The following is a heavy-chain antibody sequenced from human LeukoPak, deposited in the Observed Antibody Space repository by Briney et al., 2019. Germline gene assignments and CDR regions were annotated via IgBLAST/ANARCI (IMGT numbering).Heavy chain of an antibody. CDR2: IYYNGST. CDR1: GGSISSSSYY. Sequence: SETLSLTCTVSGGSISSSSYYWGWIRQPPGKGLEWIGSIYYNGSTYYNPSLKSRVTISVDTSKNQFSLKLSSVTAADTAVYYCARHGGAGYRGYYYYMDVWGKGTTVTVSS. V-gene: IGHV4-39*01. CDR3: ARHGGAGYRGYYYYMDV. D-gene: IGHD1-1*01. J-gene: IGHJ6*03.